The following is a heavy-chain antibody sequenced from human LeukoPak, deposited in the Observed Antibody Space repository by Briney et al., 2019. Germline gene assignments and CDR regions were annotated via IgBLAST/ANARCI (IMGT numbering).Heavy chain of an antibody. CDR3: ARDDYRGYCSSTSCYPPGPGNWFDP. D-gene: IGHD2-2*01. Sequence: GASVKVSCKASGYTFTGYYMHWVRQAPGQGLEWMGWINPNSGGTNYAQKFQGRVTMTRDTSISTAYMELSRLRSDDTAVYYCARDDYRGYCSSTSCYPPGPGNWFDPWGQGTLVTVSS. CDR2: INPNSGGT. CDR1: GYTFTGYY. J-gene: IGHJ5*02. V-gene: IGHV1-2*02.